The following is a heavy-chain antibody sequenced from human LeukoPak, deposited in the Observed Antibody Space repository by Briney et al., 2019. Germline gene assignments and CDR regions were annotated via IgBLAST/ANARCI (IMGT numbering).Heavy chain of an antibody. J-gene: IGHJ4*02. CDR3: ARGRKRYCSGGSCPALDY. CDR2: INHSGST. Sequence: SETLSLTCAVYGGSFSGYYWSWIRQPPGKGLEWIGEINHSGSTNYNPSLNSRVTISVDTSKNQFSLKLSSVTAADTAVYYCARGRKRYCSGGSCPALDYWGQGTLVTVSS. V-gene: IGHV4-34*01. CDR1: GGSFSGYY. D-gene: IGHD2-15*01.